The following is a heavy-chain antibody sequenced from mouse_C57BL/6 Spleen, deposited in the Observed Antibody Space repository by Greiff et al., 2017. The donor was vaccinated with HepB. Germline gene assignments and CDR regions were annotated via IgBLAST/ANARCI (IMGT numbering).Heavy chain of an antibody. CDR2: IHPSDSDT. CDR1: GYTFTSYW. D-gene: IGHD2-2*01. Sequence: QVQLQQPGAELVKPGASVKVSCKASGYTFTSYWMHWVKQRPGQGLEWIGRIHPSDSDTNYNQKFKGKATLTVDKSSSTAYMQLSSLTSGDSAVYYCASSYYGYDLFAYWGQGTLVTVSA. V-gene: IGHV1-74*01. CDR3: ASSYYGYDLFAY. J-gene: IGHJ3*01.